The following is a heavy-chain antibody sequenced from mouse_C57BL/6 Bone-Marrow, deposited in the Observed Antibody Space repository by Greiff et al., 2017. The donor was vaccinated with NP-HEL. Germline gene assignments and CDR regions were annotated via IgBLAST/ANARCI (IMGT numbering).Heavy chain of an antibody. CDR3: ARSYYDGSSGFAY. D-gene: IGHD1-1*01. V-gene: IGHV8-8*01. Sequence: QVTLQESGPGILQPSQTLSLTCSFSGFSLSTFGMGVGWIRQPSGKGLEWLAHLWWDDDKYYNPALKSRLTISKDTPKNQVIRKIASVDTADTVTYFCARSYYDGSSGFAYWGQGTLVTVSA. CDR1: GFSLSTFGMG. CDR2: LWWDDDK. J-gene: IGHJ3*01.